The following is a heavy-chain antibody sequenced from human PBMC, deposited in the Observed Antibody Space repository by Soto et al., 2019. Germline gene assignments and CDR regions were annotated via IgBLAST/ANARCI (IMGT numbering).Heavy chain of an antibody. D-gene: IGHD3-22*01. CDR2: IYQSGST. CDR3: ARESRSSRYDTSGYSQYWYFDL. V-gene: IGHV4-30-2*01. J-gene: IGHJ2*01. CDR1: GGSISSGGYS. Sequence: QLQLQESGSGLVKPSQTLSLTCGVSGGSISSGGYSWSWIRQPPGKGLEWIGYIYQSGSTFYNPSRKSRVAISVDRSKNQFFLNLTSVTAADTAIYFCARESRSSRYDTSGYSQYWYFDLWGRGTLVVVSS.